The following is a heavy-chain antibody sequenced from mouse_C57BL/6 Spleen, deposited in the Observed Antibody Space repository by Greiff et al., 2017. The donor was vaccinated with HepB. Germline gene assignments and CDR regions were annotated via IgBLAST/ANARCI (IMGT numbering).Heavy chain of an antibody. CDR2: INPYNGGT. CDR3: ARWIHDGSSYGYFDV. Sequence: EVQLQQSGPVLVKPGASVKMSCKASGYTFTDYYMNWVKQSHGKSLEWIGVINPYNGGTSYNQKFKGKATLTVDKSSSTAYMELNSLTSEDSAVYYCARWIHDGSSYGYFDVWGTGTTVTVSS. V-gene: IGHV1-19*01. J-gene: IGHJ1*03. CDR1: GYTFTDYY. D-gene: IGHD1-1*01.